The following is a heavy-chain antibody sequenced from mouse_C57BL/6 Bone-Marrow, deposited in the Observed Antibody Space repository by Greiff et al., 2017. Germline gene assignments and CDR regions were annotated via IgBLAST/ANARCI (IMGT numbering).Heavy chain of an antibody. CDR3: ARGKGYYAMDY. CDR2: ISYNGSN. CDR1: GYSITSGYY. Sequence: EVKLLESGPGLVKPSQSLSLTCSVTGYSITSGYYWNWIRQFPGNKLEWMGYISYNGSNNYNPSLKNRISITRDTSKNQFFLKLNSVTTEDTATYYCARGKGYYAMDYWGQGTSVTVSS. V-gene: IGHV3-6*01. J-gene: IGHJ4*01.